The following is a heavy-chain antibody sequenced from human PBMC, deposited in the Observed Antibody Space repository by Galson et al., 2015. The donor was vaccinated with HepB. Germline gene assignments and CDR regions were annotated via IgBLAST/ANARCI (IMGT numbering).Heavy chain of an antibody. J-gene: IGHJ6*02. CDR1: GFTVSSNY. V-gene: IGHV3-53*01. CDR2: IYSGGST. CDR3: ARGVLYGYYYYYGMDV. Sequence: SLRLSCAASGFTVSSNYMSWVRQAPGKGLEWVSVIYSGGSTYYADSVKGRFTISRDNSKNTLYLQMNSLRAEDTAVYYCARGVLYGYYYYYGMDVWGQGTTVTVSS. D-gene: IGHD2/OR15-2a*01.